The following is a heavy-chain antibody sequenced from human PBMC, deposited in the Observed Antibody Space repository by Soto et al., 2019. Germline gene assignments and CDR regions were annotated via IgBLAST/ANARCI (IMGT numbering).Heavy chain of an antibody. D-gene: IGHD3-22*01. CDR3: AKDAIFDSSGYYLRPYYYYGMDV. J-gene: IGHJ6*02. CDR1: GFTFSSYA. CDR2: ISGSGGST. Sequence: LRLSCAASGFTFSSYAMSWVRQAPGKGLEWVSAISGSGGSTYYADSVKGRFTISRDNSKNTLYLQMNSLRAEDTAVYYCAKDAIFDSSGYYLRPYYYYGMDVWGQGTTVTVSS. V-gene: IGHV3-23*01.